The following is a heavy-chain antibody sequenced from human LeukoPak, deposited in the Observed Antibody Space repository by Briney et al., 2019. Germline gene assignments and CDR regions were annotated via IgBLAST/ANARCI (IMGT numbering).Heavy chain of an antibody. CDR3: VKVVNYDSSVYYYVE. Sequence: GGSLRHSCSASGFTLSSYGMHWVRPAPRKGLEYVSAISGSGRSTYYADSVKGRFTISRDNSKNTLYLQMSSLRAEDTAVYYCVKVVNYDSSVYYYVEWGQGTMVTVSS. CDR1: GFTLSSYG. V-gene: IGHV3-64D*09. CDR2: ISGSGRST. J-gene: IGHJ3*01. D-gene: IGHD3-22*01.